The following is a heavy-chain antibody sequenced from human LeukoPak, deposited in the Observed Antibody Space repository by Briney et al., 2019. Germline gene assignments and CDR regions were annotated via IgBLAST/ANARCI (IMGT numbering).Heavy chain of an antibody. D-gene: IGHD4-17*01. CDR3: ARTPTTLTTGYYMDV. Sequence: SQTLSLTCTVSGGSISSGGYYWSWLRQHPGKGLEWIGYIYYSGSTYYNPSLKSRVTISVDTSKNQFSLKLSSVTAADMAVYYCARTPTTLTTGYYMDVWGKGTTVTVSS. CDR1: GGSISSGGYY. J-gene: IGHJ6*03. CDR2: IYYSGST. V-gene: IGHV4-31*03.